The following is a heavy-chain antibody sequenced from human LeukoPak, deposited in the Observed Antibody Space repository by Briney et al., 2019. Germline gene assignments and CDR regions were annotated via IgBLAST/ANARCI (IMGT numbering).Heavy chain of an antibody. D-gene: IGHD3-22*01. Sequence: PGGSLRLSCAASGFRFNTYWMSWVRQAPGKGLEWVANIKQDGNEKYYADSVKGRFTISRDNGKNSLYLQMNSLRAEDTAVYYCAGDLYRIVVVPHYFDYWGQGTLVTVSS. CDR1: GFRFNTYW. CDR3: AGDLYRIVVVPHYFDY. V-gene: IGHV3-7*01. J-gene: IGHJ4*02. CDR2: IKQDGNEK.